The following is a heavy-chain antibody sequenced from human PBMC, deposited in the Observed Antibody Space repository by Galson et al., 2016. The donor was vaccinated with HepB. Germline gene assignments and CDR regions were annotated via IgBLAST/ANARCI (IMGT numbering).Heavy chain of an antibody. J-gene: IGHJ6*02. V-gene: IGHV1-2*02. D-gene: IGHD6-19*01. Sequence: SVKVSCKASGYTFTGYYMHWVRQAPGQGLEWMGWINPNSGGPNYAQKFQGRVTMTRDTSISTAYMELSRLRSDDTAVYYCARVRQWLRRNYYYYGMDVWGQGTTVTVSS. CDR1: GYTFTGYY. CDR2: INPNSGGP. CDR3: ARVRQWLRRNYYYYGMDV.